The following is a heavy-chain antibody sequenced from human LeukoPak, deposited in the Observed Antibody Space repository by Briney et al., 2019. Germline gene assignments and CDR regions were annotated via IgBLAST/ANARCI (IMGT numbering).Heavy chain of an antibody. CDR3: ARVSKDIVVVVAATNWFDP. CDR1: GGSISSYY. Sequence: PSETLSLTCTVSGGSISSYYWSWIRQPAGTGLEWIGRIYTSGSTNYNPSLKSRVTMSVDTSKNQFSLKLSSVTAADTAVYYCARVSKDIVVVVAATNWFDPWGQGTLVTVSS. V-gene: IGHV4-4*07. D-gene: IGHD2-15*01. CDR2: IYTSGST. J-gene: IGHJ5*02.